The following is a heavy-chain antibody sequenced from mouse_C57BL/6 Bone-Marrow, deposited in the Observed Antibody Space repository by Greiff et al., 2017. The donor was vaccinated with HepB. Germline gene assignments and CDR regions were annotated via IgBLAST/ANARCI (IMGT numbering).Heavy chain of an antibody. CDR3: ARVRGYYYGYFDY. D-gene: IGHD1-1*01. CDR2: INPGSGGT. CDR1: GYAFTNYL. V-gene: IGHV1-54*01. Sequence: QVQLQQSGAELVRPGTSVKVSCKASGYAFTNYLIEWVKQRPGQGLEWIGVINPGSGGTNYNEKFKGKATLTADKSSSTAYMQLSSLTSEDSAVYFGARVRGYYYGYFDYWGQGTTLTVSS. J-gene: IGHJ2*01.